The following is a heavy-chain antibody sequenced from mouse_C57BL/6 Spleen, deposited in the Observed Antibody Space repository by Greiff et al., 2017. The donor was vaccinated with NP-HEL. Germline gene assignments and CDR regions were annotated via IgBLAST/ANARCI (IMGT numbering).Heavy chain of an antibody. CDR2: ISSGGSYT. CDR1: GFTFSSYG. J-gene: IGHJ2*01. CDR3: ARHAGSSYYFDY. Sequence: MLVESGGDLVKPGGSLKLSCAASGFTFSSYGMSWVRQTPDKRLEWVATISSGGSYTYYPDSVKGRFTISRDNAKNTLYLQMSSLKSEDTAMYYCARHAGSSYYFDYWGQGTTLTVSS. V-gene: IGHV5-6*02. D-gene: IGHD1-1*01.